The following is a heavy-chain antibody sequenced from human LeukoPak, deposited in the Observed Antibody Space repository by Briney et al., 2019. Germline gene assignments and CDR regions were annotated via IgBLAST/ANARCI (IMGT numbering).Heavy chain of an antibody. CDR3: ARDRGSWYPHPNRFDP. Sequence: GGSLRLSCAASGFTFSSYAMSWVRQAPGKGLEWVSAISGSGGSTYYADSVKGRFTISRDNSKNTLYLQMNSLRAEDTAVYYCARDRGSWYPHPNRFDPWGQGTLVTVSS. V-gene: IGHV3-23*01. CDR1: GFTFSSYA. CDR2: ISGSGGST. D-gene: IGHD6-13*01. J-gene: IGHJ5*02.